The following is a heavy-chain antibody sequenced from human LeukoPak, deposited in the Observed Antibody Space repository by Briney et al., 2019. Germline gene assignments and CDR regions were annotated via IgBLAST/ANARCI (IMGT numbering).Heavy chain of an antibody. CDR3: ARQVAAASDS. V-gene: IGHV5-51*01. CDR1: GYSFTSHW. J-gene: IGHJ4*02. D-gene: IGHD6-13*01. Sequence: GESLKISFKGSGYSFTSHWIGWVRQMPGRGLEWMGLIYPGDSDTRYSPSFQGQVTLSVDKSITTAYLQWSSLTAADTAMYYCARQVAAASDSWGQGTLVTVSS. CDR2: IYPGDSDT.